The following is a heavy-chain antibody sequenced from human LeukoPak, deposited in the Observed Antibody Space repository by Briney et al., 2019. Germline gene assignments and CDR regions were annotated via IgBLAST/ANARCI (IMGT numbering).Heavy chain of an antibody. Sequence: PSETLSLTCTVSDGSVSRYYWSLLRQPPGKGLEWIGYTYYTGATNYNPSLPSRVTISVDTSKNQFYLELRSVTAAETAIYYCAKHDDVQHFANGFAPWGQGPLVTVTS. CDR1: DGSVSRYY. CDR3: AKHDDVQHFANGFAP. CDR2: TYYTGAT. J-gene: IGHJ5*02. D-gene: IGHD1-1*01. V-gene: IGHV4-59*08.